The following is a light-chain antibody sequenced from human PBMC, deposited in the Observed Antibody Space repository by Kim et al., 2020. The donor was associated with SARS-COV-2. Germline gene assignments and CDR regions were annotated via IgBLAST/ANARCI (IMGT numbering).Light chain of an antibody. V-gene: IGKV4-1*01. CDR1: QSVLYSSNNKNY. Sequence: DIVMTQSPDSLAVSLGERATINCKSSQSVLYSSNNKNYLAWYQQKPGQPPKLLIYWASTRESGVPDRFSGSGSGTDFTLTISSLQAEDVAVYYCQQYYSTPCTFGPGTKLEIK. J-gene: IGKJ2*02. CDR2: WAS. CDR3: QQYYSTPCT.